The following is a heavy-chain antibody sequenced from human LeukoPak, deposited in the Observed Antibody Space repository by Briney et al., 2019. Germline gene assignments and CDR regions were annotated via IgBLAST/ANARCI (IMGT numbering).Heavy chain of an antibody. V-gene: IGHV3-66*01. CDR1: GFTVSSNY. CDR2: IYSGGST. D-gene: IGHD3-9*01. J-gene: IGHJ4*02. CDR3: ARALRYFDWSPEYYFDY. Sequence: GGSLRLSCAASGFTVSSNYMSWVRQAPGKGLEWVSVIYSGGSTYYADSVKGRFTISRDNSKNTLYLQMNSLRAEDTAVYYCARALRYFDWSPEYYFDYWGQGTLVTVSS.